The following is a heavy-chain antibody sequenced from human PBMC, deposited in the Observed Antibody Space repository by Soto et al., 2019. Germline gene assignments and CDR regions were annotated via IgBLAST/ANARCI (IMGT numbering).Heavy chain of an antibody. CDR2: IYYSGST. CDR1: GGSISSYY. V-gene: IGHV4-59*01. J-gene: IGHJ6*02. CDR3: ARGGWLQPKSPLDV. D-gene: IGHD5-12*01. Sequence: PSETLSLTCTVSGGSISSYYWSWIRQPPGKGLEWIGYIYYSGSTNYNPSLKSRVTISVDTSKNQFSLKLSSVTAADTAVYYCARGGWLQPKSPLDVWGQGTTVTVSS.